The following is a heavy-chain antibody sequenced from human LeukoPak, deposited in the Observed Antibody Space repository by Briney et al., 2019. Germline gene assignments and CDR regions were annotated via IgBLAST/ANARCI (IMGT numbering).Heavy chain of an antibody. J-gene: IGHJ6*02. V-gene: IGHV1-8*01. D-gene: IGHD5-24*01. Sequence: ASVKVSCKVSGYTVTEISMYCVRQAPGKGLEWMGWMNPNSGNTGYAQKFQGRVTMTRNTSISTAYMELSSLRSEDTAVYYCARGLRWLQEERYYYGMDVWGQGTTVTVSS. CDR1: GYTVTEIS. CDR3: ARGLRWLQEERYYYGMDV. CDR2: MNPNSGNT.